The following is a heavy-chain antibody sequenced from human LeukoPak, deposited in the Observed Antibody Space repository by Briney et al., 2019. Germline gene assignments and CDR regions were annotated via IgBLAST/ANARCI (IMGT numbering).Heavy chain of an antibody. D-gene: IGHD1-26*01. Sequence: PGGSLRLSCAASGFTFSSYALSWVRQAPGKGLEWVSAISGSGGNTYYADSVTGRFTISRDNSRNTLYLQMNSLRAEDTAVYFCAKSIVGATTRDFDYWGQGTLVTVSS. CDR2: ISGSGGNT. CDR1: GFTFSSYA. V-gene: IGHV3-23*01. CDR3: AKSIVGATTRDFDY. J-gene: IGHJ4*02.